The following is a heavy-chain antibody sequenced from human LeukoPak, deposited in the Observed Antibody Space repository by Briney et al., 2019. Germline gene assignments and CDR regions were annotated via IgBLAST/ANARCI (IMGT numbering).Heavy chain of an antibody. CDR3: ARVGPGYSSSSHSYYMDV. CDR1: GFTFSDYY. Sequence: GGSLRLSCAASGFTFSDYYMSWIRQAPGKGLEWVSYISSSGSTIYYADSVKGRFTISRDNAENSLYLQMNSLRAEDTAVYYCARVGPGYSSSSHSYYMDVWGKGTTVTVSS. CDR2: ISSSGSTI. J-gene: IGHJ6*03. D-gene: IGHD6-6*01. V-gene: IGHV3-11*04.